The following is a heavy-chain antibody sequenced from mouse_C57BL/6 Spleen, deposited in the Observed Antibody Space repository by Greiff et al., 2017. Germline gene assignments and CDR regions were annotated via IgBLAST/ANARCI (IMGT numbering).Heavy chain of an antibody. CDR3: ARGGGSAGYVRIWFAY. CDR1: GYTFTSYW. D-gene: IGHD3-2*02. Sequence: QVQLKQPGAELVMPGASVKLSCKASGYTFTSYWMHWVKQRPGQGLEWIGEIDPSDSYTNYNQKFKGKSTLTVDKSSSTAYMQLSSLTSEDSAVYYGARGGGSAGYVRIWFAYWGQGTLVTVSA. CDR2: IDPSDSYT. J-gene: IGHJ3*01. V-gene: IGHV1-69*01.